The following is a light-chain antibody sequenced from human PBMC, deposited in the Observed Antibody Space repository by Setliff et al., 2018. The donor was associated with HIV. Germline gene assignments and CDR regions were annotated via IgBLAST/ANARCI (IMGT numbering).Light chain of an antibody. CDR2: VNT. V-gene: IGLV1-40*01. J-gene: IGLJ1*01. Sequence: QRVTISCSGSSSNIGAGYDVHWYQQLPGTAPKVLIYVNTNRPSGVPDRFSGSKSGNTASLTISGLQAEDEADYYCSSYTSSSTLVFGTGTKVTVL. CDR3: SSYTSSSTLV. CDR1: SSNIGAGYD.